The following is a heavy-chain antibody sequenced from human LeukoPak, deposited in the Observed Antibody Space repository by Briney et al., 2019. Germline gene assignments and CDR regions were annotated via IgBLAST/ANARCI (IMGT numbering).Heavy chain of an antibody. Sequence: SETPSLTCAVSGYSISSDYYWGWIRQPPGRGLEWIASIYRNGRTYYNPSLKSRVTISLDTSRNQFSLKVNSVTAADTAVYFCARDRGGGSSPIDYWGQGTLVTVSS. D-gene: IGHD6-6*01. CDR1: GYSISSDYY. CDR3: ARDRGGGSSPIDY. V-gene: IGHV4-38-2*02. CDR2: IYRNGRT. J-gene: IGHJ4*02.